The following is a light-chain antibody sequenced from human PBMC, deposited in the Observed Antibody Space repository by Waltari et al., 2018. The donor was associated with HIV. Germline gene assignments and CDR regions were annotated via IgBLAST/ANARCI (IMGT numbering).Light chain of an antibody. Sequence: QSALTQPLSASGSPGQSVTISCTGTSSDVGGYDYVSWYPQHPGKAPKLMLYEVTKRPSGVPDRFSGSKSGSTASLTVSGLQAEDEADYYCSSYAGSNNLIFGGGTKLTVL. V-gene: IGLV2-8*01. J-gene: IGLJ2*01. CDR1: SSDVGGYDY. CDR2: EVT. CDR3: SSYAGSNNLI.